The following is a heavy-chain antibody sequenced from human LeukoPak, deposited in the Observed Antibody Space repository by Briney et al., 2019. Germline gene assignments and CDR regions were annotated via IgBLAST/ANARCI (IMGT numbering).Heavy chain of an antibody. Sequence: PGRSLRLSCAASGFTFTSYAMHWVRQAPGKGLEWVAVISYDGSNKYYADSVKGRFTISRDNSKNTLYLQMNSLRAEDTAVYYCAKAGVFGVVPCYMDVWGKGTTVTVSS. CDR1: GFTFTSYA. D-gene: IGHD3-3*01. J-gene: IGHJ6*03. V-gene: IGHV3-30-3*01. CDR2: ISYDGSNK. CDR3: AKAGVFGVVPCYMDV.